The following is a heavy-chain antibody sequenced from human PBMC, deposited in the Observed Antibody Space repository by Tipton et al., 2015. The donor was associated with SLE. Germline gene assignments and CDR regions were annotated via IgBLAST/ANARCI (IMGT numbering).Heavy chain of an antibody. Sequence: LRLSCTVSDGSISSYYWSWIRQPPGKGLEWIGYIYTSESTNYNPSLKSRVTISVDTSKNQFSLKLSSVTAADTAVYYCARDRRLIAAPSFWWYFELWGRGTLVTVSS. CDR1: DGSISSYY. V-gene: IGHV4-4*08. D-gene: IGHD6-13*01. J-gene: IGHJ2*01. CDR3: ARDRRLIAAPSFWWYFEL. CDR2: IYTSEST.